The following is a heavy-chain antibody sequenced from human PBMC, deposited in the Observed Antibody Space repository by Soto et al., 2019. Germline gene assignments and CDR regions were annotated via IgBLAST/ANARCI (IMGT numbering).Heavy chain of an antibody. Sequence: GGSLRLSCAASGFTFSSYGMHWVRQAPGKGLEWVAVIWYDGSNKYYADSVKGRFTISRDNSKNTLYLQMNSLRAEDTAVYYCARDRPHCTNGVCYGGLFDYWGQGTLVTVSS. V-gene: IGHV3-33*01. CDR1: GFTFSSYG. D-gene: IGHD2-8*01. CDR2: IWYDGSNK. CDR3: ARDRPHCTNGVCYGGLFDY. J-gene: IGHJ4*02.